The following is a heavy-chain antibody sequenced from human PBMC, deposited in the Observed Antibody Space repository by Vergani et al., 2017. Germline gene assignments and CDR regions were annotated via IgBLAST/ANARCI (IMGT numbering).Heavy chain of an antibody. Sequence: QVQLVQSGAEVKKPGASVKVSCKASGYTFTSYDINWVRQATGQGLEWMGWINPNSGGTNYAQKFQGRVTMTRDTSISTAYMELSRLRSDDTAVYYCARLEKGWSGSWFDPWGQGTLVTVSS. J-gene: IGHJ5*02. D-gene: IGHD3-3*01. CDR3: ARLEKGWSGSWFDP. V-gene: IGHV1-2*02. CDR2: INPNSGGT. CDR1: GYTFTSYD.